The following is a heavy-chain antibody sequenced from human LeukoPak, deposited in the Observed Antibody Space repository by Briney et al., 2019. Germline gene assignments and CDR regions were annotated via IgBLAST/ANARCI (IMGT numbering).Heavy chain of an antibody. V-gene: IGHV4-4*07. CDR1: GGSISSYY. Sequence: SETLSLTSTVSGGSISSYYWSWIRQPAGKGLEWIGRIYNSGSTNYNTNYNPSLSSRVTMSVDTSKNQFSLKLNSVTAADTAVYYCARAIWYGSGTTAFDYWGQGTLVTVSS. J-gene: IGHJ4*02. CDR3: ARAIWYGSGTTAFDY. CDR2: IYNSGST. D-gene: IGHD3-10*01.